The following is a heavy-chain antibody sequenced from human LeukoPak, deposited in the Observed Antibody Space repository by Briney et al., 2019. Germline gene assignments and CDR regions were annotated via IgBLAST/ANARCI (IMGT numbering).Heavy chain of an antibody. D-gene: IGHD3-3*01. J-gene: IGHJ4*02. CDR3: ARDLRFLEWLLPDY. CDR1: GYSFINFG. CDR2: INPNSGGT. Sequence: ASVKVSCKASGYSFINFGLSWVRQAPGQGLEWMGWINPNSGGTNYAQKFQGRVTMTRDTSISTAYMELSRLRSDDTAVYYCARDLRFLEWLLPDYWGQGTLVTVSS. V-gene: IGHV1-2*02.